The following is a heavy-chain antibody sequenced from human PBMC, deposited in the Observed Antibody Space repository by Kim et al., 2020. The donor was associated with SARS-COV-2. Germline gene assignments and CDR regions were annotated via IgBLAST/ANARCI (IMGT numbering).Heavy chain of an antibody. CDR3: AWFGDPWDAFDI. D-gene: IGHD3-10*01. V-gene: IGHV3-74*01. J-gene: IGHJ3*02. CDR1: GFTFSSYW. Sequence: GGSLRLSCAASGFTFSSYWMHWVRQAPGKGLVWVSRINSDGSSTSYADSVKGRFTISRDNAKNTLYLQMNSLRAEDTAVYYCAWFGDPWDAFDIWGQGTMVTVSS. CDR2: INSDGSST.